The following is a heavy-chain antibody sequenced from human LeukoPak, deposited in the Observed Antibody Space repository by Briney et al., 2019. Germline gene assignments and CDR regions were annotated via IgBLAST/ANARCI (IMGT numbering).Heavy chain of an antibody. Sequence: GGSLRLSCAASGFTFNTYSMNWVRQAPGKGLEWVSSISATSSYIYYADSVKGRFTISRDNAKNSLYLQMSSLRAEDTAVYYCARRSSRSFDYWGQGTLVTVSS. V-gene: IGHV3-21*01. J-gene: IGHJ4*02. D-gene: IGHD2/OR15-2a*01. CDR1: GFTFNTYS. CDR2: ISATSSYI. CDR3: ARRSSRSFDY.